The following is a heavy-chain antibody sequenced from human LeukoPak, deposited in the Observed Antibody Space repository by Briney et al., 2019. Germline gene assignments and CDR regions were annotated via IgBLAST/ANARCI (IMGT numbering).Heavy chain of an antibody. CDR3: ARDCSSTSCYTRPLRY. Sequence: ASVKVSCKASGYTFTCYGISWVRQAPGQGLEWMGWISAYNGNTNYAQKLQGRVTMTTDTSTSTAYMELRSLRSDDTAVYYCARDCSSTSCYTRPLRYWGQGTLVTVSS. J-gene: IGHJ4*02. V-gene: IGHV1-18*01. D-gene: IGHD2-2*02. CDR2: ISAYNGNT. CDR1: GYTFTCYG.